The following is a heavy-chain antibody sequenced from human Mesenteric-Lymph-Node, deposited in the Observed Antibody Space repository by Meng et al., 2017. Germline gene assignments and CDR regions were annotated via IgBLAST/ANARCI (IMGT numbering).Heavy chain of an antibody. J-gene: IGHJ4*01. CDR3: ARERDIGPNHFDY. V-gene: IGHV6-1*01. CDR1: GDSVSSNSAA. CDR2: TYYKSKWYN. D-gene: IGHD2-15*01. Sequence: QVQLQQSGPGLVQPSQTLSLTCAISGDSVSSNSAAWIWIRQSPSRGLEWLGRTYYKSKWYNDYAVSVKRRITINPDTSRNQFSLQLNSVTPEDTAVYFCARERDIGPNHFDYWGQGILVTVSS.